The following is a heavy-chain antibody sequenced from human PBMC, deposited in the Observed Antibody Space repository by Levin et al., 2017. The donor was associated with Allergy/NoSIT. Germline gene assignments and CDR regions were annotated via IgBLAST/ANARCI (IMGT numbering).Heavy chain of an antibody. CDR1: GYTFKNFG. Sequence: GESLKISCKTSGYTFKNFGVSWVRQAPGQGLEWMGWVSAYNGKTDYAQKFQERVTMTTDISTNTAYMELRDLKSDDTAVYYCARDTYRGRIPSSGVRWLDPWGQGTLVTVSS. J-gene: IGHJ5*02. D-gene: IGHD3-16*01. CDR3: ARDTYRGRIPSSGVRWLDP. CDR2: VSAYNGKT. V-gene: IGHV1-18*01.